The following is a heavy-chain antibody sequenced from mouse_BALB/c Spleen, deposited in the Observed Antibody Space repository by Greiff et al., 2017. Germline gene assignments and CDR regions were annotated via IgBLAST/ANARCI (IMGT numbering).Heavy chain of an antibody. Sequence: EVQLVESGGGLVQPGGSRKLSCAASGFTFSSFGMHWVRQAPEKGLEWVAYISSGSSTIYYADTVKGRFTISRDNPKNTLFLQMTSLRSEDTAMYYCARYGTGYFDYWGQGTTLTVSS. V-gene: IGHV5-17*02. CDR1: GFTFSSFG. D-gene: IGHD4-1*01. CDR3: ARYGTGYFDY. J-gene: IGHJ2*01. CDR2: ISSGSSTI.